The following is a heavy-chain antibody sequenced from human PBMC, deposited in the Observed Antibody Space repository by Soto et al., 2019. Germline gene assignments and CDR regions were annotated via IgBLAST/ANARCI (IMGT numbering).Heavy chain of an antibody. J-gene: IGHJ4*02. V-gene: IGHV4-30-4*01. D-gene: IGHD1-26*01. Sequence: PSETLSLTCTVSRGSISSGDYYWSWIRQPPGKGLEWIGYIYYSGTTSYNPSLKSRLTISVDTSKKQFSLNLSSVTAADTAVYFCGRVPLYAPSGTYCIDYWGQGTLVTVSS. CDR3: GRVPLYAPSGTYCIDY. CDR1: RGSISSGDYY. CDR2: IYYSGTT.